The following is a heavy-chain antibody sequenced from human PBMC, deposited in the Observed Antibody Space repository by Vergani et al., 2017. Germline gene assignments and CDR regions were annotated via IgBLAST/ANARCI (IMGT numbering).Heavy chain of an antibody. V-gene: IGHV3-NL1*01. CDR3: ASGRGRVVIGY. D-gene: IGHD3-3*01. CDR1: GFTFSSYG. J-gene: IGHJ4*02. Sequence: QVQLVESGGGVVQPGGSLRLSCAASGFTFSSYGMHWVRQAPGKGLEWVSVIYSGGSTYYADSVKGRFTISRDNSKNTLYLQMNSLRAEDTAVYYCASGRGRVVIGYWGQGTLVTVSS. CDR2: IYSGGST.